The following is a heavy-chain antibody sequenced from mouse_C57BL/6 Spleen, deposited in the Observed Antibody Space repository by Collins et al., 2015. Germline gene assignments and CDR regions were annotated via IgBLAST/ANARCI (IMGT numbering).Heavy chain of an antibody. CDR3: NADTTVVDRAMDY. J-gene: IGHJ4*01. V-gene: IGHV14-4*02. CDR2: IDPENGDT. D-gene: IGHD1-1*01. CDR1: GFNIKDYY. Sequence: EVQLQQSGAELVRSGASVKLSCTASGFNIKDYYMHWVKQRPEQGLEWIGWIDPENGDTEYAPKFQGKATMTADTSSNTAYLQLSSLTSEDTAVYYCNADTTVVDRAMDYWGQGTSVTVSS.